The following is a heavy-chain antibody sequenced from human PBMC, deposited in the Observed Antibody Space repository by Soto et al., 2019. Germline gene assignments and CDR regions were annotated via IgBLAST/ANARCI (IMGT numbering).Heavy chain of an antibody. CDR3: ARDPGNYAYVWGSYRPYYAFDI. V-gene: IGHV3-53*01. D-gene: IGHD3-16*02. Sequence: GGSLRLSCAASGFTVSSNYMSWVRQAPGKGLEWVSVIYSGGSTYYADSVKGRFTISRDNSKNTLYLQMNSLRAEDTAVYYCARDPGNYAYVWGSYRPYYAFDIWGQGTMVTVSS. J-gene: IGHJ3*02. CDR1: GFTVSSNY. CDR2: IYSGGST.